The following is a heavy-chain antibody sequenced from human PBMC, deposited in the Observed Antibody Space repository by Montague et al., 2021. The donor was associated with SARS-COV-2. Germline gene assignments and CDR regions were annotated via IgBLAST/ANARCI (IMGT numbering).Heavy chain of an antibody. J-gene: IGHJ3*02. CDR1: GGSFSGYY. CDR3: ARGQVTIFGVLIMLPAAGALDI. V-gene: IGHV4-34*01. Sequence: SETLSLTCAVYGGSFSGYYWSWIRQPPGKGLEWIGEVNHSGSTNYNPSLKSRVTISVDTSKNQFSLKMNSASAADTAVYYCARGQVTIFGVLIMLPAAGALDIWGRGTMVSVSS. D-gene: IGHD3-3*01. CDR2: VNHSGST.